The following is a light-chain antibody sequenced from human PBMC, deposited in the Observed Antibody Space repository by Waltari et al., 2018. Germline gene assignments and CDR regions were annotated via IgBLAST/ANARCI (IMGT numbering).Light chain of an antibody. V-gene: IGKV3-15*01. J-gene: IGKJ2*01. CDR2: GAS. Sequence: VMTQSPATLSVSPGERATLSCRASQSVGSNLAWYQQKPGQALRLLIYGASTRANGIPARFSGSGSGTEFTLTISGLQSEDFAVYYCQQYGDWPPYTFGQGTKLEIK. CDR1: QSVGSN. CDR3: QQYGDWPPYT.